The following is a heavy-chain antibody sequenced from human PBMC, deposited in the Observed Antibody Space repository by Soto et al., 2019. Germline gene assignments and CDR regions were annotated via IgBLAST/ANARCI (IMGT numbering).Heavy chain of an antibody. CDR1: GFTFSSYP. V-gene: IGHV3-23*01. Sequence: EVQLLESGGGLGRPGGSLRLSCAASGFTFSSYPMSWVRQAPGKGLEWVSTITGSGATTYYVDSVKGRFTMSRDNSKKTLYMQMNSVRAEDTAIYYCAKGPDRADFCIASSAYGMDVWGQGTTVTVSS. CDR3: AKGPDRADFCIASSAYGMDV. J-gene: IGHJ6*02. D-gene: IGHD3-3*01. CDR2: ITGSGATT.